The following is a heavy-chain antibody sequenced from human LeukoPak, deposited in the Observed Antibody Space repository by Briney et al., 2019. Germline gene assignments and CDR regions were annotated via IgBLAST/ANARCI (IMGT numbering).Heavy chain of an antibody. J-gene: IGHJ4*02. V-gene: IGHV3-11*01. CDR1: GFTFSDYY. D-gene: IGHD1-26*01. CDR3: AREMVGATFDS. Sequence: GGSLRLSCAASGFTFSDYYMSWIRQAPGKGLEWISHISSSGNTVFYADSVKGRCTISRDNAKNSLYLQMNSLRAEDTAFYYCAREMVGATFDSWGQGTLVTVSS. CDR2: ISSSGNTV.